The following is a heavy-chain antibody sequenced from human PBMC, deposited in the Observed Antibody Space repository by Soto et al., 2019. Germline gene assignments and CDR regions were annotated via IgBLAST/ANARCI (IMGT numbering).Heavy chain of an antibody. CDR2: VIPMYDSV. J-gene: IGHJ4*02. Sequence: QVQLVQSGAEVKKPGSSVKVSCEASGGTFNTYTINWVRQAPGRGLEWMGQVIPMYDSVNYAESFQCRVTITADKSTNIAYMELSSLRSEDTALYFCASWRSYSGSYCFDYWGQGTLVIVSS. D-gene: IGHD1-26*01. CDR3: ASWRSYSGSYCFDY. V-gene: IGHV1-69*06. CDR1: GGTFNTYT.